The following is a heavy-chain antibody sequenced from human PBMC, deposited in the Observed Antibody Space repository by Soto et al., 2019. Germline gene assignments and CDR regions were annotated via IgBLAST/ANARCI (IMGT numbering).Heavy chain of an antibody. CDR3: ARRSDRYGTRPYFHY. J-gene: IGHJ4*02. CDR1: GYTFTDYY. Sequence: ASVKVSCKASGYTFTDYYIHWLRQAPGQGLEWMGWINPTSGGPNYVQKFQGWVTMTRDTSISTAYMELSGLKSDDTAVYYCARRSDRYGTRPYFHYSGQGTLVTASS. CDR2: INPTSGGP. D-gene: IGHD5-18*01. V-gene: IGHV1-2*04.